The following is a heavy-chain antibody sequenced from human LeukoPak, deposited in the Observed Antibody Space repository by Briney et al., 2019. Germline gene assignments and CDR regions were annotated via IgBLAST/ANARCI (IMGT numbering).Heavy chain of an antibody. V-gene: IGHV1-2*02. J-gene: IGHJ6*03. CDR3: ARDGDTYGYIYYYYMDV. CDR1: GYTFTGYY. CDR2: INPNSGGT. D-gene: IGHD5-18*01. Sequence: ASVKVSCKASGYTFTGYYMHWVRQAPGQGLEWMGWINPNSGGTNYAQKFQGRVTMTRDTSISTAYMELSRLRSDDTAVYYCARDGDTYGYIYYYYMDVWGKGTTVTVSS.